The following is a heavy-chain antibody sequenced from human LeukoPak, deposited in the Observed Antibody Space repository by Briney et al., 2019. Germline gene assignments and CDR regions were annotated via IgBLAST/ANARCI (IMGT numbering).Heavy chain of an antibody. CDR2: IIGSGGTT. Sequence: GGSLRLSCAASGFTFSNYGMNWVRQAPGKGLEWVSGIIGSGGTTYYADSVKGRFTISRDNSKNTVYLQINNLRDEDTAVYYCAKDDRLLRFLHWGQGTLVTVSS. V-gene: IGHV3-23*01. CDR3: AKDDRLLRFLH. D-gene: IGHD3-16*01. CDR1: GFTFSNYG. J-gene: IGHJ4*02.